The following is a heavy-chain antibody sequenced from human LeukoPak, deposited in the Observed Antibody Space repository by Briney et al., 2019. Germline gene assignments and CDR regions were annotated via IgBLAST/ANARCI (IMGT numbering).Heavy chain of an antibody. Sequence: PSETLSLTRTVSGGSISSYYWSWIRQPPGKGLEWIGYIYYSGSTNYNPSLKSRVTISVDTSKNQFSLKLTSVTAADTAVYYCARGVLRIAAAERDYWGQGTLVTVSS. V-gene: IGHV4-59*12. CDR3: ARGVLRIAAAERDY. J-gene: IGHJ4*02. CDR1: GGSISSYY. D-gene: IGHD6-25*01. CDR2: IYYSGST.